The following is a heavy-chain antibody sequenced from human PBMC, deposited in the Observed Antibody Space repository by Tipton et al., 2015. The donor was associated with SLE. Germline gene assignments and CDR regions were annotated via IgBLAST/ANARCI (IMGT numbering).Heavy chain of an antibody. CDR1: GGSISSYY. V-gene: IGHV4-59*01. J-gene: IGHJ4*02. CDR3: ARGVSFDS. CDR2: INYSGTT. Sequence: GLVKPSETLSLTCSVSGGSISSYYWSWVRQFPGRGLEWIGYINYSGTTTYNPSLKSRVTISVDPSKKHFSLKLDSVSAADTAVYFWARGVSFDSWGQGTLVTVSS.